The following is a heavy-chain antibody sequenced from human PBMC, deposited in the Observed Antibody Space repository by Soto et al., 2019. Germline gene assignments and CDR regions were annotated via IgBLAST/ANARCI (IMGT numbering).Heavy chain of an antibody. Sequence: EVQLVESGGGLVQPGGSLRLSCAASGFAFSSYWMQWVRQPPGKGPVWVSRISSDGRNTTYADPVKGRFTISRDNAKTTLHLQMTSLTDADTAVYYCIKASTVTGVGGYRWGQGTLVTVSS. D-gene: IGHD6-19*01. CDR3: IKASTVTGVGGYR. CDR1: GFAFSSYW. CDR2: ISSDGRNT. J-gene: IGHJ5*02. V-gene: IGHV3-74*03.